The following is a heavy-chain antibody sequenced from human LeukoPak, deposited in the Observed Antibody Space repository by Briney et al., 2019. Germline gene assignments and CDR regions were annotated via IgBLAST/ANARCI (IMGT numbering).Heavy chain of an antibody. J-gene: IGHJ4*02. CDR1: GGTFISYA. D-gene: IGHD3-9*01. Sequence: GSSVKVSCKASGGTFISYAISWVRQAPGQGLEWMGGIIPIFGTANYAQKFQGRVTITADESTSTAYMELSSLRSEDTAVYYCARERSPRTLLRYFDGFDYWGQGTLVTVSS. CDR3: ARERSPRTLLRYFDGFDY. V-gene: IGHV1-69*01. CDR2: IIPIFGTA.